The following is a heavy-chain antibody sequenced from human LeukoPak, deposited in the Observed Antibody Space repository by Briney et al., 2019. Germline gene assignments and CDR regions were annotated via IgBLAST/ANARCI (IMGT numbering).Heavy chain of an antibody. Sequence: ASVKVSCKASGYTFTSYGISWVRQAPGQGLEWMGIINPSGGSTSYAQKFQGRVTMTRDMSTSTVYMELSSLRSEDTAVYYCAISMVRGVLDYWGQGTLVTVSS. J-gene: IGHJ4*02. CDR1: GYTFTSYG. CDR2: INPSGGST. CDR3: AISMVRGVLDY. V-gene: IGHV1-46*01. D-gene: IGHD3-10*01.